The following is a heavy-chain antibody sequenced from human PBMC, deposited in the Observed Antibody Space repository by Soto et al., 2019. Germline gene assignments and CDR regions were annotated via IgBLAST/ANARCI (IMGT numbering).Heavy chain of an antibody. Sequence: QVQLVQSGAEVKKPGASVKVSCKASGYTFTSYDINWVRQATGQGLEWMGWMNPNSGNTGYAQKFQGRVTMTRNTSISTAYMELSSLRSEDTAVYYCARAYFNYDFWSCYQLLAFDIWGQGTMVTVSS. J-gene: IGHJ3*02. D-gene: IGHD3-3*01. CDR1: GYTFTSYD. CDR2: MNPNSGNT. CDR3: ARAYFNYDFWSCYQLLAFDI. V-gene: IGHV1-8*01.